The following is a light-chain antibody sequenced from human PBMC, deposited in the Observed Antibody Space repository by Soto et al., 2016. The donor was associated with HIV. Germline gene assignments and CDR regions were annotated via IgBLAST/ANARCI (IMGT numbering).Light chain of an antibody. V-gene: IGLV3-1*01. CDR1: SLGDRY. Sequence: SNELTQPPSVSVSPGQTASITCSGDSLGDRYASWYQQKPGQAPVLVVYDDSDRPSGIPERFSGSNSGNTATLTISRVEAGDEADYYCQVWDSSSDHSLFGGGTKLTVL. CDR2: DDS. CDR3: QVWDSSSDHSL. J-gene: IGLJ2*01.